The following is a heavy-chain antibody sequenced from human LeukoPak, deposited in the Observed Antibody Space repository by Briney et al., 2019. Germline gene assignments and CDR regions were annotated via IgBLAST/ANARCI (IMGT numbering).Heavy chain of an antibody. D-gene: IGHD2-15*01. V-gene: IGHV3-23*01. CDR1: GFIFSHHG. Sequence: PGGSLRLSCATSGFIFSHHGMNWGRQAPGKGLEWVSAISVSGNTYHADSVTGRFTISRDSSKNTLYLQMNSLRAGDAAVYYCAKAPVTTCSGAYCYPFDYWSQGTLVTVSS. CDR2: ISVSGNT. J-gene: IGHJ4*02. CDR3: AKAPVTTCSGAYCYPFDY.